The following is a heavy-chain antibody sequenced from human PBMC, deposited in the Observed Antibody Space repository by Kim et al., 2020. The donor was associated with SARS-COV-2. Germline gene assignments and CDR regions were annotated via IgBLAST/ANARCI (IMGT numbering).Heavy chain of an antibody. J-gene: IGHJ4*02. D-gene: IGHD6-6*01. CDR1: GFTFSSYS. V-gene: IGHV3-48*02. CDR2: ISSSSSTI. Sequence: GGSLRLSCAASGFTFSSYSMNWVRQAPGKGLEWVSYISSSSSTIYYADSVKGRFTISRDNDKNTLYLQMNSLRDEDTAVYYCARGGASSSYRWFDYWGQGTLVTVSS. CDR3: ARGGASSSYRWFDY.